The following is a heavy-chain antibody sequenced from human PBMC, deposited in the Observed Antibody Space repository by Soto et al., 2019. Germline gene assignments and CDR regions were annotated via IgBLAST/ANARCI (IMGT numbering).Heavy chain of an antibody. Sequence: SVKVSCKASGGTFSSYAISWVRQAPGQGLEWMGGIIPIFGTANYAQKFQGRVTITADESTSTAYMELSSLRSEDTAVYYCARERRYSEKNYYDGMDVWGQGTTVTVSS. CDR3: ARERRYSEKNYYDGMDV. D-gene: IGHD6-13*01. J-gene: IGHJ6*02. CDR2: IIPIFGTA. V-gene: IGHV1-69*13. CDR1: GGTFSSYA.